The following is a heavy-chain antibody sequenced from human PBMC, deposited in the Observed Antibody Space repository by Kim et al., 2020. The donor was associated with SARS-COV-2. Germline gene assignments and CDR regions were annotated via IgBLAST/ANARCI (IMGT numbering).Heavy chain of an antibody. CDR3: ASDWRGDDY. J-gene: IGHJ4*02. D-gene: IGHD3-16*01. CDR2: GRT. V-gene: IGHV4-4*02. Sequence: GRTNSHPPLKSRVTRSVDKSKNQFSLKLSSVTAADTAVYYCASDWRGDDYWGQGTLVTVSS.